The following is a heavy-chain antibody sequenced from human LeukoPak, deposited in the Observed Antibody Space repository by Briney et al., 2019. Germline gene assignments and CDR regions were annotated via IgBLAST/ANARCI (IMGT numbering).Heavy chain of an antibody. CDR1: GGSISSYY. J-gene: IGHJ4*02. CDR2: IYYSGST. V-gene: IGHV4-59*01. Sequence: QVQLQESGPGLVKPSETLSLTCTVSGGSISSYYWSWIRQPPGKRLEWIVYIYYSGSTNYNPSLRSRVTISGDTSKNQISLKLSSVTAADTAVYYCARDLRSSGWYVFDSWGQGTLVTVSS. D-gene: IGHD6-19*01. CDR3: ARDLRSSGWYVFDS.